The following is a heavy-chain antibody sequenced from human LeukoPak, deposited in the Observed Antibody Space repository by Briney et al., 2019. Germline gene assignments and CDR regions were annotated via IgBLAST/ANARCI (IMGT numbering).Heavy chain of an antibody. CDR1: GFTVSSNY. CDR3: ARERYQSSGWYLGWLDP. J-gene: IGHJ5*02. CDR2: IYSGGST. V-gene: IGHV3-66*02. Sequence: PGGSLRLSCAASGFTVSSNYMSWVRQAPGKGLEWVSVIYSGGSTYYADCVKGRFTISRDNSKNTLYLQMNSLRAEDTAVYYCARERYQSSGWYLGWLDPWGQGTLVTVSS. D-gene: IGHD6-19*01.